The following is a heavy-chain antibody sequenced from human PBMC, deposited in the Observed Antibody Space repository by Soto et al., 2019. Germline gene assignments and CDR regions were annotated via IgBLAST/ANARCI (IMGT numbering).Heavy chain of an antibody. V-gene: IGHV3-30-3*01. D-gene: IGHD6-19*01. CDR1: GFTFSSYA. Sequence: QVQLVESGGGVVQPGRSLRLSCAASGFTFSSYAMHWVRQAPGKGLEWVAVISYDGSNKYYADSVKGRFTISRDNSKNTLYLQMNSLRAEDTAVYYCAREADSGWFPHVDYWGQGTLVTGSS. J-gene: IGHJ4*02. CDR2: ISYDGSNK. CDR3: AREADSGWFPHVDY.